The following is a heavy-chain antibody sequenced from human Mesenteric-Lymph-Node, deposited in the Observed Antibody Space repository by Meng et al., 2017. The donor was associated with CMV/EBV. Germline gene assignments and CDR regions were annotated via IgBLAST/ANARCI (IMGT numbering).Heavy chain of an antibody. CDR3: ARVSVVVPAAIRGTYYYYGMDV. V-gene: IGHV1-69*05. D-gene: IGHD2-2*02. J-gene: IGHJ6*02. Sequence: SVKVSCKASGGTFSSYAISWVRQAPGQGLEWMGGIIPIFGTANYAQKFQGRVTITTDESTSTAYMELSSLGSEDTAVYYCARVSVVVPAAIRGTYYYYGMDVWGQGTTVTVSS. CDR2: IIPIFGTA. CDR1: GGTFSSYA.